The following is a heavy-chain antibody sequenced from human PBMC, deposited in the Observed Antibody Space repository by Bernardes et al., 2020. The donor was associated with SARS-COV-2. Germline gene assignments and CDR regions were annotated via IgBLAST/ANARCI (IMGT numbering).Heavy chain of an antibody. V-gene: IGHV3-74*01. CDR2: INTDGTTT. CDR3: ARGGSYFAFPHEY. Sequence: GGSLRLSCEASGFTFSDHWMHWVRLAPGKGLVWVSRINTDGTTTNYADSVKGRFTISRDNAKNTLYLQMTSLRAEDTAVYYCARGGSYFAFPHEYWGQGALVPVSS. J-gene: IGHJ4*02. CDR1: GFTFSDHW. D-gene: IGHD1-26*01.